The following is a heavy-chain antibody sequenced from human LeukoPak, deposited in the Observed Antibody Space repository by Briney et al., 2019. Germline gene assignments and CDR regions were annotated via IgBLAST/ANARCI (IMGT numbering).Heavy chain of an antibody. Sequence: PGRSLRPSCAASGFTFSSYAMHWVRQAPGKGLEWVAVISSDGSNKYYADSVKGRFTISRDNSKNTLYLQMNSLRAEDTAVYYCAREEVECSGGRPQWCYYGMDVWGQGTTVTVSS. J-gene: IGHJ6*02. CDR2: ISSDGSNK. V-gene: IGHV3-30-3*01. CDR1: GFTFSSYA. D-gene: IGHD2-15*01. CDR3: AREEVECSGGRPQWCYYGMDV.